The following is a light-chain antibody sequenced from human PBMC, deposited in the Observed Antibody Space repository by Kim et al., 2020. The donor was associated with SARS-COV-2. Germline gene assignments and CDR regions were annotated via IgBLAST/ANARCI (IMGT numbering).Light chain of an antibody. CDR3: NSRDSSGNHWV. Sequence: ALGQTVRITCQGDSLRSNYASRYQQKPGQAPVLVIYGKNNRPSGIPDRFSGSSSGNTASLTITGAQAEDEADYYCNSRDSSGNHWVFGGGTQLTVL. J-gene: IGLJ3*02. CDR2: GKN. CDR1: SLRSNY. V-gene: IGLV3-19*01.